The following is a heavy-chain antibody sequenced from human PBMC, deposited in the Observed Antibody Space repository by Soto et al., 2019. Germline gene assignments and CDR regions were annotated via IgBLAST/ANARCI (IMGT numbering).Heavy chain of an antibody. V-gene: IGHV3-11*06. Sequence: QVQLVESGGGLVKPGGSLRLSCAASGFIFSDYYMSWIRQAPGKGLEWVSYISSSSSYTNYADSVKGRFTISRDNAKNSLYLQMNSLRAEDTAVYYCARDKGSSGWYLDYYYYGMDVWGQGTTVTVSS. CDR2: ISSSSSYT. CDR3: ARDKGSSGWYLDYYYYGMDV. CDR1: GFIFSDYY. D-gene: IGHD6-19*01. J-gene: IGHJ6*02.